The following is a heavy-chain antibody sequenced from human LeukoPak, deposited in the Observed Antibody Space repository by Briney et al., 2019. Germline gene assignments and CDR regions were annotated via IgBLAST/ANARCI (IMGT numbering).Heavy chain of an antibody. D-gene: IGHD4-23*01. J-gene: IGHJ5*02. CDR2: INHSGST. CDR3: ARGKGTTVVTTKHYNWFDP. V-gene: IGHV4-34*01. Sequence: SETLSLTCAVYGGSFSGYYWSWIRQPPGKGLEWIGEINHSGSTNYNPSLKSRVTISVDTSKNQFSLKLSSVTAADTAVYYCARGKGTTVVTTKHYNWFDPWGQGTLVTVSS. CDR1: GGSFSGYY.